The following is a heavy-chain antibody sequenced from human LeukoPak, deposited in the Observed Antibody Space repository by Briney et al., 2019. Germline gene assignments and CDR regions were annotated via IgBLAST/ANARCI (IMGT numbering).Heavy chain of an antibody. CDR3: ARNIGYEAPDM. D-gene: IGHD2-2*01. CDR1: GFTFNRYW. CDR2: INQDGSTK. J-gene: IGHJ3*02. V-gene: IGHV3-7*03. Sequence: PGGSLRLSCAASGFTFNRYWINWVRQAPGKGLEWVAEINQDGSTKNYVESVKGRFTISRDSAKKSLHLQMNSLRADDTAVYYCARNIGYEAPDMWGQGTMVTV.